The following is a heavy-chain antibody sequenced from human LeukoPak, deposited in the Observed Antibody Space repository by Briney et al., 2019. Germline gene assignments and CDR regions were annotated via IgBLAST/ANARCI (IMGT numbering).Heavy chain of an antibody. V-gene: IGHV1-46*01. D-gene: IGHD2-8*01. Sequence: ASVKVSCKASGYTFTGYYMHWVRQAPGQGLEWMGIINPSGGSTSYAQKFQGRVTMTRDTSTSTVYMELSSLRSEDTAVYYCAREQTSDTNGFREAATDYWGQGTLVTVSS. CDR2: INPSGGST. CDR1: GYTFTGYY. CDR3: AREQTSDTNGFREAATDY. J-gene: IGHJ4*02.